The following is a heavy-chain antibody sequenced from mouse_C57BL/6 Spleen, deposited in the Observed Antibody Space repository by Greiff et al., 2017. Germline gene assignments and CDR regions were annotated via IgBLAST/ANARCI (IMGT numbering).Heavy chain of an antibody. J-gene: IGHJ4*01. CDR3: ARAYYVFYYAMDY. CDR2: INPSSGYT. Sequence: QVQLKQSGAELAKPGASVKLSCKASGYTFTSYWMHWVKQRPGQGLEWIGYINPSSGYTKYNQKFKDKATLTADKSSSTAYMQLSSLTYEYSAVYYCARAYYVFYYAMDYWGQGTSVTVSS. D-gene: IGHD2-10*01. CDR1: GYTFTSYW. V-gene: IGHV1-7*01.